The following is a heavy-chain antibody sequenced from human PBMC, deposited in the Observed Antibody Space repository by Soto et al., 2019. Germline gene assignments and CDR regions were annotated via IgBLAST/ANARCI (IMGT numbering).Heavy chain of an antibody. V-gene: IGHV3-30*18. Sequence: QVQLVESGGGVVQPGRSLRLSCAASGFTFSSYGMHWVRQAPGKGLEWVAVISYDGSNKYYADSVKGRFTISRDNSKNTLYLQMNSLRAEDTAVYYCAKDLDIRFGELFPDYWGQGTLVTVSS. CDR2: ISYDGSNK. CDR1: GFTFSSYG. CDR3: AKDLDIRFGELFPDY. D-gene: IGHD3-10*01. J-gene: IGHJ4*02.